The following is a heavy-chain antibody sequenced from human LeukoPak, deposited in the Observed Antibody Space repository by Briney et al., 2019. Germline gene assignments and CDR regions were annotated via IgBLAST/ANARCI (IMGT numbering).Heavy chain of an antibody. D-gene: IGHD1-7*01. CDR2: INDSGRT. V-gene: IGHV4-34*01. J-gene: IGHJ6*03. CDR3: ARRWNYGRNYYIDV. CDR1: GGSFSNYY. Sequence: SETLSLTCAVYGGSFSNYYWSWIRQPPGKGLEWIGEINDSGRTNYNPSLMSRVTVSVDTSKKQFSLRLTSVTATDTAVYYCARRWNYGRNYYIDVWGKGATVRVSS.